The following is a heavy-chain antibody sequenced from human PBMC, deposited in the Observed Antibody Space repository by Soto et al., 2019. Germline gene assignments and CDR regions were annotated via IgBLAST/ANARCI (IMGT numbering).Heavy chain of an antibody. CDR3: ARDQDVVVVAAIQLDY. J-gene: IGHJ4*02. CDR2: INANSGDT. Sequence: ASVKVSCKASGYTFTGYYMHWVRQAPGQGLEWMGWINANSGDTNYAQKLQGRVTMTTDTSTSTAYMELRSLRSDDTAVYYCARDQDVVVVAAIQLDYWGQGTLVTVSS. CDR1: GYTFTGYY. V-gene: IGHV1-18*04. D-gene: IGHD2-15*01.